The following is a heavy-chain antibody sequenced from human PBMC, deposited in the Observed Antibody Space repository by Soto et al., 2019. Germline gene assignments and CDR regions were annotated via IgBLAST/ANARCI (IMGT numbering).Heavy chain of an antibody. Sequence: EVQLLESGGGLVQPGGSLRLSCAASGFTFSFCAMSWVRQAPGKGLEWVSSIRGSGGDTYYADSVRGRFTISRDNSKKTLYLQMNSLRVEDTAVYYCVKEHNDSYYYFDYWGQGNLVTDSS. J-gene: IGHJ4*02. CDR1: GFTFSFCA. CDR2: IRGSGGDT. CDR3: VKEHNDSYYYFDY. D-gene: IGHD3-16*01. V-gene: IGHV3-23*01.